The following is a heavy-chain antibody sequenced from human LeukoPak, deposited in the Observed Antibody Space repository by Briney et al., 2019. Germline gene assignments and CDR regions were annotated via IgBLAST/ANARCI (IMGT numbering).Heavy chain of an antibody. J-gene: IGHJ4*02. CDR3: AKDRGRGYSFDDY. CDR1: GFTFSSYG. Sequence: GGSLRLSCAASGFTFSSYGMHWVRQAPGKGLEWVAVIWYDGSNKYYADSVKVRFTISRDNSKNTLYLQMNSLRAEDTAVYYCAKDRGRGYSFDDYWGQGTLVTVSS. V-gene: IGHV3-33*06. CDR2: IWYDGSNK. D-gene: IGHD5-18*01.